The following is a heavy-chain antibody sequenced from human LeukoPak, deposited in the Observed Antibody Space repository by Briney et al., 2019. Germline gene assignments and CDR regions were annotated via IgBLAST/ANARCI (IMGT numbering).Heavy chain of an antibody. CDR2: ISGSGTNT. J-gene: IGHJ4*02. Sequence: GASLRLSCAASGFTFSTYAMSWVRQAPGEGLEWVSSISGSGTNTYYADSVKGRFTISRDNSKNTLYLQMNSLRAEDTAVYFCAKVPNSGNYYYFDYWCQGATVTVSS. CDR3: AKVPNSGNYYYFDY. D-gene: IGHD1-26*01. V-gene: IGHV3-23*01. CDR1: GFTFSTYA.